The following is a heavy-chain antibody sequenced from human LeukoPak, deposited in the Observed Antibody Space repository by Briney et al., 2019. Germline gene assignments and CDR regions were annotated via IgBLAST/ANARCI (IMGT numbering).Heavy chain of an antibody. V-gene: IGHV4-59*01. Sequence: SETLSLTCTVSGDSISSYYWSWIRQPPGKGLEWIGYIYYSGSTNCNPSLKSRVTISVDTSKNQFSLKLSSVTAADTAVYYCARAPWYFDLWGRGTLVSVSS. CDR1: GDSISSYY. CDR3: ARAPWYFDL. CDR2: IYYSGST. J-gene: IGHJ2*01.